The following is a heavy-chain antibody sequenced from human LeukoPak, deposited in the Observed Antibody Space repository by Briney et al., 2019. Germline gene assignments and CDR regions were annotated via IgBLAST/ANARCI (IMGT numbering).Heavy chain of an antibody. D-gene: IGHD3-10*01. V-gene: IGHV4-59*01. CDR3: ARLSPSSGCEDY. J-gene: IGHJ4*02. Sequence: SETLSLTCTVSGDSIIRYYWSWIRQPPGKGLEWIGYIYYSGSTKYNPSLESRVTISVDTSKNQFSLKLTSVNAADTAMYYCARLSPSSGCEDYWGQGTLVTVSS. CDR2: IYYSGST. CDR1: GDSIIRYY.